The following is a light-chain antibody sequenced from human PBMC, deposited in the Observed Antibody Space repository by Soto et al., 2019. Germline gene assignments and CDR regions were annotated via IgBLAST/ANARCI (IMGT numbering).Light chain of an antibody. CDR3: QQYNSYSWWT. V-gene: IGKV1-5*03. Sequence: VQMTQSPSTLSASVEDRVTITCRASQSISSWLAWYQQKPGKAPKLLIYKASSLESGVPSRFSGSGSGTEFTLTISSLQPDDFATYYCQQYNSYSWWTFGQGTKVDIK. CDR1: QSISSW. CDR2: KAS. J-gene: IGKJ1*01.